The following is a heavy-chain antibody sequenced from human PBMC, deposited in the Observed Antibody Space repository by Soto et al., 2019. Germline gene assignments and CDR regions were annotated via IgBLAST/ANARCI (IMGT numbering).Heavy chain of an antibody. CDR3: ARDQAWQQLDPEIDY. D-gene: IGHD6-13*01. J-gene: IGHJ4*02. V-gene: IGHV1-18*01. CDR1: GYTFTSYG. Sequence: GASVKVSCKASGYTFTSYGISWVRQAPGQGLEWMGWISAYNGNTNYAQKLQGRVTMTTDTSTSTAYMELRSLRSDDTAVYYCARDQAWQQLDPEIDYWGQGTLVTVSS. CDR2: ISAYNGNT.